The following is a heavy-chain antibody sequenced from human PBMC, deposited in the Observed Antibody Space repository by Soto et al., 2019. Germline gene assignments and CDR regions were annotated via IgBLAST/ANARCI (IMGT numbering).Heavy chain of an antibody. CDR3: ASSPGFVDYAFDI. CDR2: ISSSSSYI. J-gene: IGHJ3*02. V-gene: IGHV3-21*01. D-gene: IGHD5-12*01. Sequence: GGSLRLSCAASGFTFSSYSMNWVRQAPGKGLEWVSSISSSSSYIYYADSVKGRFTISRDNAKNSLYLQMNSLRAEDTAVYYCASSPGFVDYAFDIWGQGTMVT. CDR1: GFTFSSYS.